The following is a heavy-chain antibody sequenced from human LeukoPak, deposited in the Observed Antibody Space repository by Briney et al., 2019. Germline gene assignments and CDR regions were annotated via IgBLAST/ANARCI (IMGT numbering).Heavy chain of an antibody. Sequence: GGSLRLSCLASGXSFSTLAMHWVRQAPGKGLEYLAIMGGDGVTAYFEDSVKGRFTVSRDISTNTLYLQMTNLRPEDTAVYYCVRDLWGFDYWGQGTLVTVSS. J-gene: IGHJ4*02. D-gene: IGHD1-26*01. CDR3: VRDLWGFDY. CDR1: GXSFSTLA. V-gene: IGHV3-64D*06. CDR2: MGGDGVTA.